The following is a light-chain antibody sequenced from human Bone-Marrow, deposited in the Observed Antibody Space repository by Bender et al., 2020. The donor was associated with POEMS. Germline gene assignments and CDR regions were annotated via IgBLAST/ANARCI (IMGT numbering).Light chain of an antibody. J-gene: IGLJ1*01. CDR3: CSTKV. V-gene: IGLV2-23*02. CDR1: TSDVGNYNL. CDR2: EVT. Sequence: HSALTQPASVSGSPGQSITISCTGTTSDVGNYNLVSWYQQHPGKVPKLIIYEVTKRPSGISPRFSGSKSGNTAYLTISGLQAEDEADYYCCSTKVFGTGTKVIVL.